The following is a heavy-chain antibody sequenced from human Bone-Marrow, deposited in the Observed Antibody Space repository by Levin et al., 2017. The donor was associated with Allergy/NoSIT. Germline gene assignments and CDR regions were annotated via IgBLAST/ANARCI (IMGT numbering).Heavy chain of an antibody. J-gene: IGHJ5*02. D-gene: IGHD2-2*01. V-gene: IGHV3-21*01. CDR1: GFTFSSYS. CDR3: ARDDAHCISTSCRGREKWFDP. CDR2: ISSSSSYI. Sequence: KPGGSLRLSCAASGFTFSSYSMNWVRQAPGKGLEWVSSISSSSSYIYYADSVKGRFTISRDNAKNSLYLQMNSLRAEDTAVYYCARDDAHCISTSCRGREKWFDPWGQGTLVTVSS.